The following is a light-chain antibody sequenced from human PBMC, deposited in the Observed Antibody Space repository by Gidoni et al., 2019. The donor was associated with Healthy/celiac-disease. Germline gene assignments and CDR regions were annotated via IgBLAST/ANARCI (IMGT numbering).Light chain of an antibody. J-gene: IGKJ2*01. CDR1: QSVSSN. V-gene: IGKV3-15*01. CDR2: GAS. CDR3: QQYNNWPPGYT. Sequence: IVMTQSPATLSVSTGERATLSCRASQSVSSNLAWYQQKPGQAPRLLIYGASTRATGIPARFSGSGSGTEFTLTISSLQSEDFAVYYCQQYNNWPPGYTFGQXTKLEIK.